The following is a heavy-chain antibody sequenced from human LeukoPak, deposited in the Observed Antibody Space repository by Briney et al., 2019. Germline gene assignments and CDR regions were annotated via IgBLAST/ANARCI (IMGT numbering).Heavy chain of an antibody. CDR3: AGGSSSGFDY. J-gene: IGHJ4*02. D-gene: IGHD6-6*01. CDR1: GGSFSGYY. V-gene: IGHV4-34*01. Sequence: SETLSLTCAVYGGSFSGYYWSWIRQPPGKGLEWVGEINHSGSTNYNPSLKSRVTISVDTSKNQFSLKLSSVTAADTAVYYCAGGSSSGFDYWGQGTLVTVSS. CDR2: INHSGST.